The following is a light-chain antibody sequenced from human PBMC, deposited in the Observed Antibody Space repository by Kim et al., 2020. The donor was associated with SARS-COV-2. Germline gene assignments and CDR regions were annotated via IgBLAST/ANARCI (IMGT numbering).Light chain of an antibody. Sequence: EIVLTQSPGTLSLSPGERATLSCRASQSVSSSYLAWYQQKPGQAPRLLIYGVSSRATGIPDRFSGSGSGTDFTLTISRLEPEDYAAYYCQHYGSSLFTFGPGTKVDIK. CDR1: QSVSSSY. CDR3: QHYGSSLFT. V-gene: IGKV3-20*01. CDR2: GVS. J-gene: IGKJ3*01.